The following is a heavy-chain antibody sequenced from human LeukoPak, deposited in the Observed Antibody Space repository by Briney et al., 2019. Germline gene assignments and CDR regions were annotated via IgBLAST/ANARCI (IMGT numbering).Heavy chain of an antibody. D-gene: IGHD1-7*01. J-gene: IGHJ6*03. CDR1: GYTFTSYG. CDR3: ARIATGTTGNYCYYYMDV. CDR2: ISAYNGNT. Sequence: ASVKVSCKASGYTFTSYGISWVRQAPGQGLEWMGWISAYNGNTNYAQKLQGRVTMTTDTSTSTAYMELRSLRSDDTAVYYCARIATGTTGNYCYYYMDVWGKGTTVTVSS. V-gene: IGHV1-18*01.